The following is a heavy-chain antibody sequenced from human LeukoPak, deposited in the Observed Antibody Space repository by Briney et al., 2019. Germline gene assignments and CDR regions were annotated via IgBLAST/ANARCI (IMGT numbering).Heavy chain of an antibody. J-gene: IGHJ4*02. CDR1: GFTFDDYG. Sequence: GGSLRLSCAASGFTFDDYGMSWVRQAPGKGPEWVSGINWNGGSTGYADSLKGRFTISRDNAKNSLYLQMNSLRAEDTALYYCARGYGSGEDGDYWGQGTLVTVSS. V-gene: IGHV3-20*04. CDR2: INWNGGST. CDR3: ARGYGSGEDGDY. D-gene: IGHD3-10*01.